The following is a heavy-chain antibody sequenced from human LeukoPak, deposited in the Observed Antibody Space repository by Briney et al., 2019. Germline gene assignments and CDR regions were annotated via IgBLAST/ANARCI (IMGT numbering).Heavy chain of an antibody. CDR1: GGSISSSSYY. Sequence: SETLSLTCTVSGGSISSSSYYWGWIRQPPGKGLEWIGSIYYSGSTYYNPSLKSRVTISVDTSKNQFSLKLSSVTAADTAVYYCARLCVGYGSGTLISLPQRYYYYYMDVWGKGTTVTISS. CDR2: IYYSGST. CDR3: ARLCVGYGSGTLISLPQRYYYYYMDV. J-gene: IGHJ6*03. V-gene: IGHV4-39*01. D-gene: IGHD3-10*01.